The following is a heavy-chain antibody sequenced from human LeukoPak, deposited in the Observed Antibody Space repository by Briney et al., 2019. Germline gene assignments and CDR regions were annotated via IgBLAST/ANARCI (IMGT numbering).Heavy chain of an antibody. CDR3: TRDTILDY. CDR2: ISVSGGST. Sequence: GGSLRLSCAASGFTFSSYAMSWVRQPPGKGLEWFSAISVSGGSTYYRDSVKGRFTISRDNSKNTLYLQMNSLRAEDTAVYYCTRDTILDYWGQGTLVTVSS. V-gene: IGHV3-23*01. J-gene: IGHJ4*02. D-gene: IGHD2-2*01. CDR1: GFTFSSYA.